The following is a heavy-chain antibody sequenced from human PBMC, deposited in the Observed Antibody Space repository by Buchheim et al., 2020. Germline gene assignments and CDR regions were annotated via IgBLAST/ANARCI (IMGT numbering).Heavy chain of an antibody. CDR3: ARGCDYDSRGYCSYYYYGMDV. J-gene: IGHJ6*02. CDR1: EYTFTSYD. D-gene: IGHD3-22*01. CDR2: MNPNSGNT. Sequence: QVQLVQSGAEVKKPGASVKVSCKASEYTFTSYDINWVRQATGQGLEWMGWMNPNSGNTGYAQKFQGRVTMTRNTSISTAYIELSSLRSEDTAVYYCARGCDYDSRGYCSYYYYGMDVWGQGTT. V-gene: IGHV1-8*01.